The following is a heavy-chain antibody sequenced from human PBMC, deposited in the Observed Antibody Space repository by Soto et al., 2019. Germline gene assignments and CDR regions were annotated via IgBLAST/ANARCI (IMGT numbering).Heavy chain of an antibody. CDR2: IKSKTDGGTT. CDR3: TSKNYDFWSGHPIDY. J-gene: IGHJ4*02. CDR1: GFTFSNAW. Sequence: EVQLVESGGGLVKPGGSLRLSCAAYGFTFSNAWMSWVRQAPGKGLEWVGRIKSKTDGGTTDYAAPVKGRFTISRDDSKTTLYLQMNSLKTEDSAVYYCTSKNYDFWSGHPIDYWGQGTLVTVSS. D-gene: IGHD3-3*01. V-gene: IGHV3-15*01.